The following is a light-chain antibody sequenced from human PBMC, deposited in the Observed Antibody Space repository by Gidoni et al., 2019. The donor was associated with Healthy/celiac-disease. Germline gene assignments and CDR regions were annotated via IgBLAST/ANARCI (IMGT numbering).Light chain of an antibody. CDR1: QSISSY. Sequence: DIHMTPSPSSLSASVGDRVTITCRASQSISSYLNWYQQKPGKAPKLLIYAASSLQSGVPSRFSGSGSGTDGTLTIHSLQPEDFATYYCQQSYSTPWTFGQGTKVEIK. V-gene: IGKV1-39*01. CDR2: AAS. J-gene: IGKJ1*01. CDR3: QQSYSTPWT.